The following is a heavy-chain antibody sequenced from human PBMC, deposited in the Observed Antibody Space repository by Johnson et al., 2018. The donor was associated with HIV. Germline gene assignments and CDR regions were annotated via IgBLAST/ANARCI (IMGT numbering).Heavy chain of an antibody. CDR2: IYSGGST. D-gene: IGHD5-18*01. J-gene: IGHJ3*02. CDR3: LFGGYSYGLAFDI. V-gene: IGHV3-66*01. Sequence: VQLVESGGGVVQPGRSLRLSCAASGFTFSNAWMSWVRQAPGKGLEWVSVIYSGGSTYYADSVTGRFTISRDNSKNTLDLQMNSLRAEDTAVYYCLFGGYSYGLAFDIWGQGTMVTVSS. CDR1: GFTFSNAW.